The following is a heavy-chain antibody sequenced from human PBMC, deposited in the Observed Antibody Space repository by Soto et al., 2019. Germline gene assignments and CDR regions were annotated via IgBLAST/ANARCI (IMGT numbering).Heavy chain of an antibody. CDR1: GFSLSNARMG. Sequence: QVTLKESGPVLVKPTETLTLTCTVSGFSLSNARMGVSWIRQPPGKALEWLAHIFSNDEKSYSTSLKSRLTISKHTSKSQVVLTMTNMDPVDTATYYCARIDYYDSSGIFDYWGQGTLVTVSS. D-gene: IGHD3-22*01. V-gene: IGHV2-26*01. CDR3: ARIDYYDSSGIFDY. J-gene: IGHJ4*02. CDR2: IFSNDEK.